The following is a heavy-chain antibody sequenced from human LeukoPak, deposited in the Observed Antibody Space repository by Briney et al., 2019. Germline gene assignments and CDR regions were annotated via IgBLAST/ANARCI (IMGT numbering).Heavy chain of an antibody. CDR2: ISAYNGNT. J-gene: IGHJ6*03. V-gene: IGHV1-18*01. CDR3: ARARIYYDFWSGSTSYYYYYMDV. Sequence: ASVKVSCKASGYTFTSYAMNWVRQAPGQGLEWMGWISAYNGNTNYAQKLQGRVTMTTDTSTSTAYMELRSLRSDDTAVYYCARARIYYDFWSGSTSYYYYYMDVWGKGTTVTVSS. CDR1: GYTFTSYA. D-gene: IGHD3-3*01.